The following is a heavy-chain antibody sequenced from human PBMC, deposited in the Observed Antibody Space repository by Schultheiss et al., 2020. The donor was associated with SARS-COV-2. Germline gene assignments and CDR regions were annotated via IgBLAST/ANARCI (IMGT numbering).Heavy chain of an antibody. CDR2: IVSDGGTT. D-gene: IGHD4-17*01. V-gene: IGHV3-74*01. CDR1: GFTFRNYW. J-gene: IGHJ4*02. CDR3: ARETLMTTVTYGVGGFDY. Sequence: GGSLRLSCASSGFTFRNYWMNWVRQAPGKGLVWVSRIVSDGGTTSYADSVKGRFTISRDNAKNSLYLQMNSLRAEDTAVYYCARETLMTTVTYGVGGFDYWGQGTLVTVSS.